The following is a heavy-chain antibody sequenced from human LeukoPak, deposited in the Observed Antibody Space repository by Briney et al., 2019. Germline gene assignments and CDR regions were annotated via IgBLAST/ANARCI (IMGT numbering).Heavy chain of an antibody. V-gene: IGHV3-30*02. CDR2: IRYDGSNK. CDR3: AKGDGPYYYMDV. Sequence: GGSLRLSCAASGFTFSSYWMHWVRQAPGKGLEWVAFIRYDGSNKYYADSVQGRFTISRDNSKNTLYLQMNSLRAEDTAVYYCAKGDGPYYYMDVWGKGTTVTISS. CDR1: GFTFSSYW. J-gene: IGHJ6*03.